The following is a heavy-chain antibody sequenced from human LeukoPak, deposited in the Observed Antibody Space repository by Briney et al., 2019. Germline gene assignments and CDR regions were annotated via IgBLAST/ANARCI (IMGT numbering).Heavy chain of an antibody. CDR2: INWNGGST. Sequence: GGSLRLSCAASGFTFDDYGMSWVRQAPGKGLEWVSGINWNGGSTGYADSVKGRFTISRDNAKNSLYLQMNSLRAEDTAVYYCARPIYGDYDVDYWGQGTLVTVSS. V-gene: IGHV3-20*04. CDR1: GFTFDDYG. D-gene: IGHD4-17*01. J-gene: IGHJ4*02. CDR3: ARPIYGDYDVDY.